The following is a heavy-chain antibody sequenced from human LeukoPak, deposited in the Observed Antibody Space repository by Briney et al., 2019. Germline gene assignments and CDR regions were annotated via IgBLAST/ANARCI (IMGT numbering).Heavy chain of an antibody. V-gene: IGHV4-39*01. J-gene: IGHJ4*02. CDR2: IYYSGRT. CDR3: ARHEEEDGYNAKTFHY. CDR1: GGSISGSNYY. Sequence: SGTLSLTCTVSGGSISGSNYYWGWIRQPPGMGLEWIGSIYYSGRTYYNPSLKSRVTISVDTSKNQFSLRLSSVTAADTAVYYCARHEEEDGYNAKTFHYWGQGTLVTVSS. D-gene: IGHD5-24*01.